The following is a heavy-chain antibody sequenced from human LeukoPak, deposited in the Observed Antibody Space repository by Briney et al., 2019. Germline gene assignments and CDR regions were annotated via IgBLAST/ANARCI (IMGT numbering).Heavy chain of an antibody. V-gene: IGHV3-53*01. CDR1: GFTVSSKY. CDR2: MYSGGST. J-gene: IGHJ4*02. D-gene: IGHD3-10*01. CDR3: ASVTMVRGPHFDY. Sequence: PGGSLRPSCAASGFTVSSKYMSWVRQAPGKGLEWVSVMYSGGSTYYADSVEGRFTISRDNSKNTVYLQMNSLRAEDTAVYYCASVTMVRGPHFDYWGQGTLSPSPQ.